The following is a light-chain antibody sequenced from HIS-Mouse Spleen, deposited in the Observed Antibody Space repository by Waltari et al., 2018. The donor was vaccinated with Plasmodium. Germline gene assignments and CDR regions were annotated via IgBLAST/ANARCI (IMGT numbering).Light chain of an antibody. CDR3: QQYNSYSWT. CDR2: KAS. V-gene: IGKV1-5*03. CDR1: QSISSW. Sequence: DLQMTHSPSTLSASVGDRGTFTCRASQSISSWLAWYQQKPGKAPKLLIYKASSLESGVPSRFSGSGSGTEFTLTISSLQPDDFATYYCQQYNSYSWTFGQGTKVEIK. J-gene: IGKJ1*01.